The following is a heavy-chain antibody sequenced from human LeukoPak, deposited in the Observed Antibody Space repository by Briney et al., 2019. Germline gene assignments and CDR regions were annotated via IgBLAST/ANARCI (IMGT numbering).Heavy chain of an antibody. V-gene: IGHV3-30*03. CDR3: ARVHTNYDFWSGYYTGAFDI. J-gene: IGHJ3*02. D-gene: IGHD3-3*01. CDR1: AFTFSNYG. CDR2: ISYDGSNK. Sequence: GGSLRLSCAASAFTFSNYGMHWVRQAPGKGLEWVAVISYDGSNKYYADSVKGRFTISRDNAKNSLYLQMNSLRAEDTAVYYCARVHTNYDFWSGYYTGAFDIWGQGTMVTVSS.